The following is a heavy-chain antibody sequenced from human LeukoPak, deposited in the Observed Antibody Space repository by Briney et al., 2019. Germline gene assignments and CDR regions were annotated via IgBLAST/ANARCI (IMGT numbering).Heavy chain of an antibody. V-gene: IGHV4-34*01. D-gene: IGHD3-22*01. CDR1: GGSFSGYY. J-gene: IGHJ5*02. CDR3: ARGPTYYYDSSGYP. Sequence: SETLSLTCAVYGGSFSGYYWSWIRQPPGKGLEWIGEINHSGSTNYNPSLKSRVTISVDTSKNQFSLELSSVTAADTAVYYCARGPTYYYDSSGYPWGQGTLVTVSS. CDR2: INHSGST.